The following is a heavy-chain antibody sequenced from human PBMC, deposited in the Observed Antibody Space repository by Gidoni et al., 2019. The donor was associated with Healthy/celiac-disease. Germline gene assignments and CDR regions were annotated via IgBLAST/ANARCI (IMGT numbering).Heavy chain of an antibody. CDR3: ANEWGYYSDSSGSHFDY. Sequence: EVQQLESGGGLVQPGGSLRLSCAASGFSFSSYAMSWVRQAPGKGLDWVSAISGSGGSTYYADSVKGRFTISRDNSKNTLYLQMNSLKAEDTAVYYCANEWGYYSDSSGSHFDYWGQGTLVTVSS. D-gene: IGHD3-22*01. V-gene: IGHV3-23*01. CDR2: ISGSGGST. CDR1: GFSFSSYA. J-gene: IGHJ4*02.